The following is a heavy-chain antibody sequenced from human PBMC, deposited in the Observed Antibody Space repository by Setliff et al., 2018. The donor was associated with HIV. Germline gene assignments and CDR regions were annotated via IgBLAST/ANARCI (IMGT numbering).Heavy chain of an antibody. CDR1: GGSFSGYY. Sequence: PSETLSLTCAVYGGSFSGYYWSWIRQPPGKGLEWNGEINHSGSTNYNPSLKSRVTISVDTSKNQFSLKLSSVTAADTAVYYCARQDYYYDSSGYYRWWEPFSWYFDLWGRGTLVTVSS. CDR2: INHSGST. J-gene: IGHJ2*01. D-gene: IGHD3-22*01. V-gene: IGHV4-34*01. CDR3: ARQDYYYDSSGYYRWWEPFSWYFDL.